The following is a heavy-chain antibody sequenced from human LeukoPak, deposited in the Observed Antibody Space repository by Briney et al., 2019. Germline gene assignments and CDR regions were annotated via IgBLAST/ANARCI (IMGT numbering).Heavy chain of an antibody. D-gene: IGHD3-3*01. CDR1: GFTFSSFS. J-gene: IGHJ6*03. Sequence: GGSLRLSCAASGFTFSSFSMNWVRQAPGKGLHWVSYISSSSGTRYYADSVQGRFTISRDNAKLYLQMNSLRAEDTAVYYCARRSTIFGGYYDMDVWGKGTKVTVSS. CDR3: ARRSTIFGGYYDMDV. CDR2: ISSSSGTR. V-gene: IGHV3-48*01.